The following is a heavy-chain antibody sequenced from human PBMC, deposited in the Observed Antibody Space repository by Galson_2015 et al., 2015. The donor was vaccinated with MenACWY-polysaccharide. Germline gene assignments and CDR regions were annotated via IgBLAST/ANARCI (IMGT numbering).Heavy chain of an antibody. V-gene: IGHV4-31*03. CDR3: AREPYSSSSPYYYYMDV. Sequence: TLSLTCTVPGGSISSGAYYWSWIRQHPGKGLEWTGHIFYSGSTYYSPSLKSRVTISLDTSQNQFSVKLSSVTAADTAVYYCAREPYSSSSPYYYYMDVWGKGATVTVSS. D-gene: IGHD6-6*01. J-gene: IGHJ6*03. CDR1: GGSISSGAYY. CDR2: IFYSGST.